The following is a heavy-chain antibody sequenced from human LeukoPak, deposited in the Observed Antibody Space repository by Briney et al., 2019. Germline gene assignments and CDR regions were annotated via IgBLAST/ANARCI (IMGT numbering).Heavy chain of an antibody. D-gene: IGHD6-19*01. CDR2: ISSSSSYT. CDR1: GFTFSDYY. CDR3: ARVAGEAVAGFYWYFDL. Sequence: GGSLRLSCAASGFTFSDYYMSWIRQAPGKGLEWVSYISSSSSYTNYADSVKGRFTISRDNAKNSLYLQMNSLRAEDTAVYYCARVAGEAVAGFYWYFDLWGRGTLVTVSS. V-gene: IGHV3-11*05. J-gene: IGHJ2*01.